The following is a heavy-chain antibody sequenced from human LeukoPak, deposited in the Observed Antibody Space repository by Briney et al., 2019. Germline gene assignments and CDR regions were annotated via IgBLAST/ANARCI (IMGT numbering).Heavy chain of an antibody. D-gene: IGHD6-6*01. J-gene: IGHJ6*03. Sequence: SVKVSCKASGGTFSSYVISWVRQAPGQGLEWMGGIIPIFGTANYAQKFQGRVTITADESTSTAYMELSSLRSEDTAVYYCALLNQEQLVGYYYYMDVWGKGTTVTVSS. CDR1: GGTFSSYV. V-gene: IGHV1-69*13. CDR3: ALLNQEQLVGYYYYMDV. CDR2: IIPIFGTA.